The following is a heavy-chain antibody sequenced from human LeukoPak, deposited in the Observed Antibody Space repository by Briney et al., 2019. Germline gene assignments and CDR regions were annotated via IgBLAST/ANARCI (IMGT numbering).Heavy chain of an antibody. CDR3: ARGGLVTRGAWFDP. V-gene: IGHV4-34*01. Sequence: SETLSLTCAVYGGSFSGYYWSWIRQPPGKGLEWIGEINHSGSTNYNPSLKSRVTISVDTSKNQFSLKLSSVTAADTAVYYCARGGLVTRGAWFDPWGQGTLVTVSS. CDR1: GGSFSGYY. CDR2: INHSGST. J-gene: IGHJ5*02. D-gene: IGHD3/OR15-3a*01.